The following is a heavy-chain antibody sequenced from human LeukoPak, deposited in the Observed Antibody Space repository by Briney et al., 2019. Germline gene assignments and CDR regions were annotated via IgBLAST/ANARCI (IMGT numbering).Heavy chain of an antibody. J-gene: IGHJ3*02. Sequence: SGGSLRLSCAASAFTFNTYWMTWVRQAPGKGLEWVASINEDGSEKHYVDSVKGRFTISRDNAKNSLYLQMNSLRAEDTAVYYCARDRMVRYAFDIWGQGTMVTVSS. CDR1: AFTFNTYW. CDR2: INEDGSEK. CDR3: ARDRMVRYAFDI. D-gene: IGHD3-10*01. V-gene: IGHV3-7*03.